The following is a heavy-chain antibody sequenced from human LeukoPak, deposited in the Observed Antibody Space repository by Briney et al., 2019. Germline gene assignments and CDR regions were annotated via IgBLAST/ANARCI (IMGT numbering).Heavy chain of an antibody. V-gene: IGHV3-21*01. D-gene: IGHD6-13*01. CDR3: ARERPYSSSLDY. Sequence: GGALRLSCAASGFTFSSYSMNWVRQAPGKGLEWVSSISSSSSYIYYADSVKGRFTISRDNAKNSLYLQMNSLRAEDTAVYYCARERPYSSSLDYWGQGTLVTVSS. J-gene: IGHJ4*02. CDR2: ISSSSSYI. CDR1: GFTFSSYS.